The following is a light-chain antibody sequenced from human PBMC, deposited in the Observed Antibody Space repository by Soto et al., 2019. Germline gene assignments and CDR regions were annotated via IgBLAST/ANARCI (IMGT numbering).Light chain of an antibody. CDR2: DVS. CDR3: SSYTSSSTPYV. J-gene: IGLJ1*01. V-gene: IGLV2-14*03. CDR1: SSDVGAYNF. Sequence: QSVLTQPASVSGSPGQSITISCTGTSSDVGAYNFVSWYQHHPGTAPKLIIFDVSNRPSGISNRFSGSKSANTASLTISGLQAEDEADYYCSSYTSSSTPYVFGTGTKVTVL.